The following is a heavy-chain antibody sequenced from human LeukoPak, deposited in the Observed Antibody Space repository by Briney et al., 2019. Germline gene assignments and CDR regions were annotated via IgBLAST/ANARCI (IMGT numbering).Heavy chain of an antibody. D-gene: IGHD7-27*01. CDR3: AKKLPGASYYFDF. CDR1: GVTLSNYD. V-gene: IGHV3-23*01. J-gene: IGHJ4*02. CDR2: IGSGGYT. Sequence: GGSLRLSCIASGVTLSNYDMTWVRQTSGKGLEYVSSIGSGGYTFYAGSVKGRFSISRDISQNTVYLQMNSLRAEDTAMYFCAKKLPGASYYFDFWGQGTLVTVSS.